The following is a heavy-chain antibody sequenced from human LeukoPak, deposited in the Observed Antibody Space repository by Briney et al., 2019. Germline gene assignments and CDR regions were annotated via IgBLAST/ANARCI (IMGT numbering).Heavy chain of an antibody. CDR1: GGSISSGGYY. V-gene: IGHV4-30-2*01. CDR2: IYHSGST. Sequence: SETLSLTCTVSGGSISSGGYYWSWIRQPPGKGLEWIGYIYHSGSTYYNPSLKSRVTISVDRSKNQFSLKLSSVTAADTAVYYCASFGFVSSPAYYFDYWGQGTLVTVSS. J-gene: IGHJ4*02. D-gene: IGHD2/OR15-2a*01. CDR3: ASFGFVSSPAYYFDY.